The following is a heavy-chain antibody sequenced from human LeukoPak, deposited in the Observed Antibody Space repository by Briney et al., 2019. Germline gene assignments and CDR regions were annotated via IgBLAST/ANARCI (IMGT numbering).Heavy chain of an antibody. Sequence: ASVKVSCKASGYTFTSYGISWVRQAPGQGLEWMGWISAYNGNTNYAQKLQGRVTMTTDTSTSTAYMELRSLRSDDTAVYYCARDPTDRLTQVYYDFWSGYPGDAFDIWGQGTMVTVSS. CDR3: ARDPTDRLTQVYYDFWSGYPGDAFDI. D-gene: IGHD3-3*01. J-gene: IGHJ3*02. CDR2: ISAYNGNT. CDR1: GYTFTSYG. V-gene: IGHV1-18*01.